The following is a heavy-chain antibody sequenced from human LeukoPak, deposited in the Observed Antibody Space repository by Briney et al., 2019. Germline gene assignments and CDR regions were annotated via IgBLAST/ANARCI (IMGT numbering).Heavy chain of an antibody. V-gene: IGHV3-43*02. J-gene: IGHJ4*02. D-gene: IGHD6-19*01. CDR3: AKSSLGYSSGWYLD. CDR1: GFSFDDYA. Sequence: GGSLRLSCAASGFSFDDYAMHWVRQAPGKGLEWVSLISGDGGGSYYADSVKGRFTISRDNSKNTLYLQMNSLRAEDTAVYYCAKSSLGYSSGWYLDWGQGTLVTVSS. CDR2: ISGDGGGS.